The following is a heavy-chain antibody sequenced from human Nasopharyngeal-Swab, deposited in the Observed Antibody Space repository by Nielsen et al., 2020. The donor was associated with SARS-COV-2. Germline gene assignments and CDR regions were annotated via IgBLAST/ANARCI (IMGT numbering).Heavy chain of an antibody. V-gene: IGHV3-66*01. D-gene: IGHD2-2*02. CDR2: IYSGGST. CDR1: GFTVSSNY. J-gene: IGHJ6*03. Sequence: GESLKISCAASGFTVSSNYRSWVRQAPGKGLEWVSVIYSGGSTYYADSVKGRFTISRDNSKNTLYLQMNSLRAEDTAVYYCARDKPAAIRRYYYYMDVWGKGTTVTVSS. CDR3: ARDKPAAIRRYYYYMDV.